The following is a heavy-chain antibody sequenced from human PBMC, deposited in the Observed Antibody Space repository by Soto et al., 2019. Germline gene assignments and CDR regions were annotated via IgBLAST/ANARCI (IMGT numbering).Heavy chain of an antibody. Sequence: GGSLRLSCAASGFTFDDYAMHWVRQAPGKGLEWVSGISWNSGSIGYADSVKGRFTISRDNAKNSLYLQMNSLRAEDTALYYCAKDMSPYSSGPFDYWGQGTLVTVSS. CDR3: AKDMSPYSSGPFDY. J-gene: IGHJ4*02. D-gene: IGHD6-19*01. CDR2: ISWNSGSI. V-gene: IGHV3-9*01. CDR1: GFTFDDYA.